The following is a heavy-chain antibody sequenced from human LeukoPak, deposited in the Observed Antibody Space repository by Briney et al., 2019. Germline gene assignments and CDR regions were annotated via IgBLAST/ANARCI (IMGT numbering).Heavy chain of an antibody. J-gene: IGHJ4*02. CDR3: ARAGFRVLSGLVEY. CDR2: ISAYNGNT. Sequence: GASVKVSCKASCYTFTSYGVSWVRQAPGQGLEWMGWISAYNGNTNDAQKLQGRVTMTTDTSTSTAYMELRSLRSDDTAVYYCARAGFRVLSGLVEYWGQGTLVTVSS. D-gene: IGHD3-10*01. V-gene: IGHV1-18*01. CDR1: CYTFTSYG.